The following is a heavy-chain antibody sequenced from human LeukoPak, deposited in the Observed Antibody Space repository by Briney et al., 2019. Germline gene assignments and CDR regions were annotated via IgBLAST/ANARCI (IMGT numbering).Heavy chain of an antibody. J-gene: IGHJ6*02. Sequence: ASVTVSFTASGYTFTSYYMHWVRQATGQGLEWMGIINPSGGSTSYAQKFQGRVTMTRDTSTSTVYMELSSLRSEDTAVYYGARAPGPHYDFWSGYYPNPYYYYGMDVWGQGTTVTVSS. CDR1: GYTFTSYY. D-gene: IGHD3-3*01. CDR2: INPSGGST. V-gene: IGHV1-46*01. CDR3: ARAPGPHYDFWSGYYPNPYYYYGMDV.